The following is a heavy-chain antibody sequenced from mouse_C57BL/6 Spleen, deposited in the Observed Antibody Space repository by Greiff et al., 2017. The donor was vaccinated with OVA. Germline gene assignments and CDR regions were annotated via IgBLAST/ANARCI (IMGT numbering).Heavy chain of an antibody. V-gene: IGHV1-53*01. CDR3: ATDDYGFDY. Sequence: QVQLQQPGTELVKPGASVKLSCQASGYTFTSYWMHWVKQRPGQGLEWIGTINTSNGGPNYNEKLKSKATLTVDKSSSASYMQLISLTSEDSAVYDCATDDYGFDYWGQGTTRTVSS. J-gene: IGHJ2*01. CDR2: INTSNGGP. CDR1: GYTFTSYW. D-gene: IGHD2-4*01.